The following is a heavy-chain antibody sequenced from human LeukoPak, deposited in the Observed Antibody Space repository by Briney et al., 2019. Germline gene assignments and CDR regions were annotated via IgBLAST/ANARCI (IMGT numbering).Heavy chain of an antibody. D-gene: IGHD1-26*01. CDR2: IYYSGST. CDR3: ARGWEPRYFDY. CDR1: GGSISSYY. J-gene: IGHJ4*02. Sequence: SETLSLTRTVSGGSISSYYWSWIRQPPGKGLEWIGYIYYSGSTNYNPSLKSRVTISVDTSKNQFSLKLSSVTAADTAVYYCARGWEPRYFDYWGQGTLVTVSS. V-gene: IGHV4-59*01.